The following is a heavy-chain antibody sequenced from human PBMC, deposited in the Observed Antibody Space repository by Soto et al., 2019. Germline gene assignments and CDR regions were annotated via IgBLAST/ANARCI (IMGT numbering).Heavy chain of an antibody. CDR1: GYTFTSYY. Sequence: QVQLVQSGAEVKKPGASVKVSCKASGYTFTSYYMHWVRQAPGQGLEWMGIINPSGGSTSYAQKFQCRVTMTRDTSTSTVYMELSSLRSEDTAVYYCARDRRYSYGRDYYYYGMDVWGQGTTVTVSS. CDR2: INPSGGST. J-gene: IGHJ6*02. CDR3: ARDRRYSYGRDYYYYGMDV. D-gene: IGHD5-18*01. V-gene: IGHV1-46*01.